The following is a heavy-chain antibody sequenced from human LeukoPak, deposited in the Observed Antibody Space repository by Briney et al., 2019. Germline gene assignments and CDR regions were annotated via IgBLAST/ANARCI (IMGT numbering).Heavy chain of an antibody. CDR3: ARAYSPLRIFGVVITQAGFDY. V-gene: IGHV3-7*01. CDR2: IKQDGSEK. J-gene: IGHJ4*02. Sequence: GGSLRPSCAASGFTFSSYWMSWVRQAPGKGLEWVANIKQDGSEKYYVDSVKGRFTISRDNAKNSLYLQMNSLRAEDTAVYYCARAYSPLRIFGVVITQAGFDYWGQGTLVTVSS. CDR1: GFTFSSYW. D-gene: IGHD3-3*01.